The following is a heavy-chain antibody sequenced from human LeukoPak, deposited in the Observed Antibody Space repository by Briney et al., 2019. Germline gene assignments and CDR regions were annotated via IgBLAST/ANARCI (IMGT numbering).Heavy chain of an antibody. CDR3: ARDGPRRKYGMDV. Sequence: GSLRLSCAASGFTFSSYAMHWVRQAPGKGLEWVAVISYDGSNKYYADSVNGRFTISRDNSKNTLYLQMNSLRAEDTAVYYCARDGPRRKYGMDVWGQGTTVTVSS. J-gene: IGHJ6*02. D-gene: IGHD6-6*01. CDR2: ISYDGSNK. CDR1: GFTFSSYA. V-gene: IGHV3-30-3*01.